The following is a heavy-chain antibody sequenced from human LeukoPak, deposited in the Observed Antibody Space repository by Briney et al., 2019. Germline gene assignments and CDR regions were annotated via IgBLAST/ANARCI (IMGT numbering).Heavy chain of an antibody. J-gene: IGHJ4*02. CDR3: AGNYGPYYFDY. V-gene: IGHV3-33*01. D-gene: IGHD3-10*01. CDR2: IWYDGSNK. CDR1: GFTFSNSG. Sequence: GGSLRLSCAAAGFTFSNSGVHWVRQAPGKGLEWVAVIWYDGSNKYYADSVKGRFTISRDNSKNTLYLQMNSLRAEDTAVYYCAGNYGPYYFDYWGQGTLVTVSS.